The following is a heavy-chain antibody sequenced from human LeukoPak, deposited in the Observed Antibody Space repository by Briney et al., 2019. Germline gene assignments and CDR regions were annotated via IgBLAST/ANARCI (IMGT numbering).Heavy chain of an antibody. CDR2: IKQDGSEK. CDR1: GFSLSSHW. V-gene: IGHV3-7*01. CDR3: ARWEIRGTAHQLDY. D-gene: IGHD1-7*01. J-gene: IGHJ4*02. Sequence: PGGSLRLSCAASGFSLSSHWMSWVRQAPGKGLEWVANIKQDGSEKCYVDSVKGRFTISRDNAKNSMYLQMNSLRAEDTAVYYCARWEIRGTAHQLDYWGQGTLVTVSS.